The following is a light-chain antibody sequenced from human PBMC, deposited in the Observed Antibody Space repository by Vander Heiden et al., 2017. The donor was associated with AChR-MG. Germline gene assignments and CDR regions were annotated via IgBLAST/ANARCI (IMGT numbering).Light chain of an antibody. J-gene: IGLJ2*01. CDR3: SSYAGSNNVV. CDR1: SSDVGAYDY. Sequence: QSALTQSPAASGFPGQSVTISCTGTSSDVGAYDYVSWYQQHPGNAPKLIIYEVNKRPLGIPDRFSGSKSGNTASLTVSGLQGDDEADYYCSSYAGSNNVVFGGGTKLTVL. V-gene: IGLV2-8*01. CDR2: EVN.